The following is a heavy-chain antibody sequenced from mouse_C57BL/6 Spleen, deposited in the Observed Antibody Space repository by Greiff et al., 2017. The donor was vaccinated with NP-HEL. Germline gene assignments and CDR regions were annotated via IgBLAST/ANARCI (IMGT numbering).Heavy chain of an antibody. CDR3: ARPITTIPFAY. Sequence: VQLQQPGAELVMPGASVKLSCKASGYTFTSYWMHWVKQRPGQGLEWIGEIDPSDSYTNYNQKFKGKSTLTVDKSSSTAYMQLSSLTSEDSAVYYCARPITTIPFAYWGQGTLVTVSA. CDR2: IDPSDSYT. CDR1: GYTFTSYW. J-gene: IGHJ3*01. V-gene: IGHV1-69*01. D-gene: IGHD1-2*01.